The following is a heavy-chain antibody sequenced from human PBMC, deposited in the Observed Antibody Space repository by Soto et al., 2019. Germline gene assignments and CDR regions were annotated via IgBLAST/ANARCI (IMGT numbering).Heavy chain of an antibody. V-gene: IGHV1-69*12. D-gene: IGHD3-22*01. CDR2: ITPIFGTA. CDR1: GGTLTNYA. Sequence: HVQLVQSGAEVKKPGSSVKVSCKASGGTLTNYAISWVRQAPGQGLEWMGGITPIFGTANYAQRFQGRVTITADESASSAYMDLSRLRSEDTAVYYCARMWHSSGNYYSLDFWSQGTQVTVSP. J-gene: IGHJ4*02. CDR3: ARMWHSSGNYYSLDF.